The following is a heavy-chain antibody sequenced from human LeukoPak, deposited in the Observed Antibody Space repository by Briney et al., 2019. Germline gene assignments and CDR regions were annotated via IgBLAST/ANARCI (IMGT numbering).Heavy chain of an antibody. J-gene: IGHJ4*02. Sequence: GGSLRLSCVASGFTFSSRDWMTWVRQAPGKGLEWVANINQDGSDKYYVDSVKGRFTISRDNTKNSLYLQMNSLRAEDTAVYYCVGGDYWGQGTLVTVSS. CDR1: GFTFSSRDW. V-gene: IGHV3-7*01. CDR3: VGGDY. CDR2: INQDGSDK.